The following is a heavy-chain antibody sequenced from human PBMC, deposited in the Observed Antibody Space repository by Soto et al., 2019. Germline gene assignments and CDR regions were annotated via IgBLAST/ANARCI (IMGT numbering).Heavy chain of an antibody. D-gene: IGHD6-19*01. V-gene: IGHV4-39*01. J-gene: IGHJ4*02. CDR2: IYYSGST. Sequence: TSETLSLTCTVSGGSISSSSYYWGWIRQPPGKGLEWIGSIYYSGSTYYNPSLKSRVTISVDTSKNQFSLKLSSVTAADTAVYYCAKLGINAVAGSNWGQGTLVTVS. CDR3: AKLGINAVAGSN. CDR1: GGSISSSSYY.